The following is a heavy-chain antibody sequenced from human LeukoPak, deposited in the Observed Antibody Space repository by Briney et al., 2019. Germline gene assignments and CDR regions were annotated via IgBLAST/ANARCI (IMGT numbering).Heavy chain of an antibody. Sequence: AGGSLRLSCAASGFTFSSYAMHWVRQAPGKGLEWVAVISYDGSNKYYADSVKGRFTISRDNSKNTLYLQMNSLRAEDTAVYYCVKDYRYNSHFDYWGQGTLVTVSS. CDR1: GFTFSSYA. D-gene: IGHD3-16*02. J-gene: IGHJ4*02. CDR2: ISYDGSNK. V-gene: IGHV3-30-3*01. CDR3: VKDYRYNSHFDY.